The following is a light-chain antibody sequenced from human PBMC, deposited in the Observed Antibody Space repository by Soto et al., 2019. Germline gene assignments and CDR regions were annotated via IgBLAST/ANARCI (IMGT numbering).Light chain of an antibody. V-gene: IGKV1-6*01. Sequence: AIQLTQSPSSLSASVGDRVTITCRASQDIRNELGRYQQKPGKAPKVLIYAASSLQSGVPSRFSGSGSGTDFTLTISSLQPEDYASYYCLQDYTYPRTFGQGTKVE. J-gene: IGKJ1*01. CDR1: QDIRNE. CDR3: LQDYTYPRT. CDR2: AAS.